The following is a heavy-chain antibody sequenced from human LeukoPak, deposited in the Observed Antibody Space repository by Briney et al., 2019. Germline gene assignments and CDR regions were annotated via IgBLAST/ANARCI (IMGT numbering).Heavy chain of an antibody. V-gene: IGHV3-23*01. CDR3: ARDMYYDFWSGYPGFEY. J-gene: IGHJ4*02. Sequence: GGSLRLSCVASGFSFKSHFMSWIRQAPGKGLEWVSGINPSGRSTYYADSVKGRFTISRDNSKNTLYLQMNSLRAEDTAVYYCARDMYYDFWSGYPGFEYWGQGTLVTVSS. CDR1: GFSFKSHF. CDR2: INPSGRST. D-gene: IGHD3-3*01.